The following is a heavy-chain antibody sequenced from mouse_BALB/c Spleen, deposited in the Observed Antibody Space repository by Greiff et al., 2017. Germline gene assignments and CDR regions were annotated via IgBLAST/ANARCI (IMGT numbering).Heavy chain of an antibody. CDR2: ISNGGGST. D-gene: IGHD1-1*01. CDR1: GFTFSSYT. Sequence: EVKVEESGGGLVQPGGSLKLSCAASGFTFSSYTMSWVRQTPEKRLEWVAYISNGGGSTYYPATVKGRFTISRDNAKNTLYLQMSSLKSEDTAMYYCARGGTTVVVPDVWGAGTTVTVSS. J-gene: IGHJ1*01. V-gene: IGHV5-12-2*01. CDR3: ARGGTTVVVPDV.